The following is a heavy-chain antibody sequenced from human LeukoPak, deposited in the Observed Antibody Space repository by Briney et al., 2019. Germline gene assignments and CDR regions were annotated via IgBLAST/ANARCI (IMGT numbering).Heavy chain of an antibody. Sequence: ASVKVSCKASGYTFTSLYMHWVRQAPGQGLEWMGIINPSGGRASYAQKFQGRVTMTRDTSTSTVYMELSSLRSEDTAVYYCARNAVVVVPSYYYYYMDVWGKGTTVTVSS. CDR1: GYTFTSLY. J-gene: IGHJ6*03. V-gene: IGHV1-46*01. CDR3: ARNAVVVVPSYYYYYMDV. CDR2: INPSGGRA. D-gene: IGHD2-15*01.